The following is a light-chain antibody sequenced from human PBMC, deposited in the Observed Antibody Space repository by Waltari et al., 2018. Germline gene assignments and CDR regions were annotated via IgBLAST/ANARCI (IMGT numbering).Light chain of an antibody. V-gene: IGLV3-25*03. CDR2: KDI. Sequence: SYELTQPPSISVSPGQTARITCSGDALPKLSAYWYQQKPGQAPLLLISKDIERPSGIPGRFSGSNSGTTVTLTISGVQAEDEADYYCKSADSSGTYVFGLGTKVTVL. CDR3: KSADSSGTYV. J-gene: IGLJ1*01. CDR1: ALPKLS.